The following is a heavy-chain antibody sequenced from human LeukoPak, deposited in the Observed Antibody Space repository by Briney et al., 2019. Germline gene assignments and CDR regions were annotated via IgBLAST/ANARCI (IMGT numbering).Heavy chain of an antibody. V-gene: IGHV3-21*04. CDR3: ARDHCSSTSWYTGPNWFDH. CDR1: GFTFSSYS. D-gene: IGHD2-2*02. J-gene: IGHJ5*02. CDR2: MSTNSSYI. Sequence: GGSLKVSCAASGFTFSSYSMNWVRQAPGEGLEGVGWMSTNSSYIDYAESVEGGFTMSRDKAKNSVYMQMNRLRAEATAWYYCARDHCSSTSWYTGPNWFDHWGPGTLVTVSS.